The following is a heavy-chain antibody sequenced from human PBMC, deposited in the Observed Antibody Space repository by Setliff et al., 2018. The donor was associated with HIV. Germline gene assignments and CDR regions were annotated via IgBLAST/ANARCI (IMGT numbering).Heavy chain of an antibody. CDR2: INPNSGGT. CDR3: ARAQRAVAGTGDY. J-gene: IGHJ4*02. CDR1: GYTFTGYY. Sequence: ASVKVSCKASGYTFTGYYMHWVRKAPGQGLEWMGRINPNSGGTNYAKKFQGRVTMTRDTSISTAYMELSRLRSDDTAVYYCARAQRAVAGTGDYCGQGTLVTVSS. V-gene: IGHV1-2*06. D-gene: IGHD6-19*01.